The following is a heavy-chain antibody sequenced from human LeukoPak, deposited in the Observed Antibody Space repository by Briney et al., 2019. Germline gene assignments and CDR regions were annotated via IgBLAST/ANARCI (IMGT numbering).Heavy chain of an antibody. V-gene: IGHV1-18*01. CDR3: ARDREGYQLQHSAWFDP. CDR1: GFTFSSYG. D-gene: IGHD2-15*01. CDR2: ISAYSGNA. Sequence: ASVKVSCKASGFTFSSYGFTWVRRAPGQGLEWMGWISAYSGNADYAQKFQDRFTMTTDTPTNTAYMELRSLRSDDTAVYYCARDREGYQLQHSAWFDPWGQGTLVMVSS. J-gene: IGHJ5*02.